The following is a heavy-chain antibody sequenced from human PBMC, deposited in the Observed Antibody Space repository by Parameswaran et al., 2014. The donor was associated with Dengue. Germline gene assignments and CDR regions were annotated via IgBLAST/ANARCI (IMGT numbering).Heavy chain of an antibody. D-gene: IGHD3-10*01. CDR3: ARGHSRDGSGSYLWGYYYYYGMDV. Sequence: RWIRQPQEGLEWIGEINHSGSTNYNPSLKSRVTISVDTSKNQFSLKLSSVTAADTAVYYCARGHSRDGSGSYLWGYYYYYGMDVWGQGTTVTVSS. V-gene: IGHV4-34*01. CDR2: INHSGST. J-gene: IGHJ6*02.